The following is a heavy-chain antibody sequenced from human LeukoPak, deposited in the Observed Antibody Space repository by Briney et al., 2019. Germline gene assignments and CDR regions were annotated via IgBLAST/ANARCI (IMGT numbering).Heavy chain of an antibody. CDR1: GGSFSGYY. CDR2: INHSGST. J-gene: IGHJ6*03. CDR3: ARGYYDSSGYYQGYYYYYMDV. Sequence: SETLSLTCAVYGGSFSGYYWSWIRQPPGKGLEWIGEINHSGSTNYNPSLKSRVTISVDTSKNQFSLKLSSVTAADTAVYYWARGYYDSSGYYQGYYYYYMDVWGKGTTVTVSS. D-gene: IGHD3-22*01. V-gene: IGHV4-34*01.